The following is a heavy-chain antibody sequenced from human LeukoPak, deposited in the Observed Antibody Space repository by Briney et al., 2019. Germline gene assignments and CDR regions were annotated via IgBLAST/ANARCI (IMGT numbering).Heavy chain of an antibody. CDR3: ARNESVLGTTGLYDFFDD. V-gene: IGHV4-39*01. CDR2: IYYSGST. CDR1: GGSIRGSSDY. D-gene: IGHD1-26*01. J-gene: IGHJ4*02. Sequence: SETLSLTCTVSGGSIRGSSDYWGWIRQSPGKGLEWIGRIYYSGSTYYNPSLKSRVTISVDTSKNQFYVKLTSVTAADTAVYYCARNESVLGTTGLYDFFDDWGQGTLVTVSS.